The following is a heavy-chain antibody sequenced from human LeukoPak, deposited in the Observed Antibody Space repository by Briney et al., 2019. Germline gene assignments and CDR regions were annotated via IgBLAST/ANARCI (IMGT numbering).Heavy chain of an antibody. CDR3: ARAGAMIASDYYYYMDV. D-gene: IGHD3-16*01. J-gene: IGHJ6*03. CDR1: GYTFGAYF. Sequence: ASMKVSCKAFGYTFGAYFLHWVRQAPGQGLEWMGWINPDNGGTRYAQRFQDRVNMTRDTSITTAYMELSSLKSDDTAVYYCARAGAMIASDYYYYMDVWGNGTTVTVSS. CDR2: INPDNGGT. V-gene: IGHV1-2*02.